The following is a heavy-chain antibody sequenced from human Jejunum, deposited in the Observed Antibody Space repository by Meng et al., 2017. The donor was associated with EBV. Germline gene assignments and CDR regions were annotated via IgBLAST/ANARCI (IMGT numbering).Heavy chain of an antibody. Sequence: VQPGGGWKKPGSPGKGSCKASGGTFSNYAFSWVRQAPGQGLEWMGGVIPIFATANYAQKFQGRVTITADKSTSTVYIELRSLRSDDTAVYYCARSFGGTVADYFDYWGQGTLVTVSS. J-gene: IGHJ4*02. CDR3: ARSFGGTVADYFDY. V-gene: IGHV1-69*06. D-gene: IGHD3-16*01. CDR2: VIPIFATA. CDR1: GGTFSNYA.